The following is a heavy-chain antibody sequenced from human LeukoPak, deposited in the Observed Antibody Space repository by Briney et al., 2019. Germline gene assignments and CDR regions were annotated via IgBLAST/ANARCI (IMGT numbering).Heavy chain of an antibody. Sequence: SETLSLTCTVSGGSISSSSYYWSWIRQPPGKGLEWIGEINHSGSTNYNPSLKSRVTISVDTSKNQFSLKLSSVTAADTAVYYCARGDNVLRFLEWLPRSYYYGMDVWGQGTTVTVSS. J-gene: IGHJ6*02. V-gene: IGHV4-39*07. D-gene: IGHD3-3*01. CDR1: GGSISSSSYY. CDR3: ARGDNVLRFLEWLPRSYYYGMDV. CDR2: INHSGST.